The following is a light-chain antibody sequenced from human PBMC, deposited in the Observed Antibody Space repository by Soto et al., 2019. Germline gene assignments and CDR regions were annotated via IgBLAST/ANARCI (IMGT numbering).Light chain of an antibody. J-gene: IGKJ3*01. CDR2: GAS. Sequence: EIGMTQSPGTLSVSPGERATLSCRASQSVSSNLAWYQQKPGQAPWLLIYGASTRATGIPARFSGSGSGTEFTLTISRLESEDFAVYFWQQYNNWPFTFGPGTKVDF. V-gene: IGKV3-15*01. CDR3: QQYNNWPFT. CDR1: QSVSSN.